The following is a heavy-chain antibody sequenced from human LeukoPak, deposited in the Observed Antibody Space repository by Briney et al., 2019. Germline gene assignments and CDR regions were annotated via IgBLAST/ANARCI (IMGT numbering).Heavy chain of an antibody. J-gene: IGHJ5*02. Sequence: ASVKASCKASGYTFTSYGISWVRQAPGQGLEWMGWISAYNGNTNYAQKLQGRVTMTTDTSTSTAYMELRSLRSDDTAVYYCARGALLYGSGEYWFDPWGQGTLVTVSS. CDR2: ISAYNGNT. V-gene: IGHV1-18*01. CDR1: GYTFTSYG. CDR3: ARGALLYGSGEYWFDP. D-gene: IGHD3-10*01.